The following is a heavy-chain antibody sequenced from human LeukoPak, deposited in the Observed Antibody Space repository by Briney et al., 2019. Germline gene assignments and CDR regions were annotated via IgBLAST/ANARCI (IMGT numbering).Heavy chain of an antibody. CDR2: INPSGGST. J-gene: IGHJ5*02. CDR3: ARAVTYFYGSVTYDWFDP. CDR1: GYTFTSYY. D-gene: IGHD3-10*01. V-gene: IGHV1-46*01. Sequence: ASVKVSCKASGYTFTSYYMHWVRQAPGQGLEWMGIINPSGGSTSYAQKFQGRVTMTRDMSTSTVYMELSSLRSEDTAMYYCARAVTYFYGSVTYDWFDPWGQGTLVTVSS.